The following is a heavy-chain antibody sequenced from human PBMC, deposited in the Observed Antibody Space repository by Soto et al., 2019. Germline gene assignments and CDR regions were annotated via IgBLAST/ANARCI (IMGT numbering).Heavy chain of an antibody. CDR1: AFSFSNAW. CDR2: IKCETDGRTT. Sequence: EVQLVESGGGLVKPGGSLRLSCATSAFSFSNAWMSWVRQAPGKGLEWVGHIKCETDGRTTDYGAPVKGRFTISRDDLKNTVFLQMNSLKTEDTAVYYCTTEAFRGEGCVDNWGQGTLVTVSS. J-gene: IGHJ4*02. D-gene: IGHD3-16*01. V-gene: IGHV3-15*01. CDR3: TTEAFRGEGCVDN.